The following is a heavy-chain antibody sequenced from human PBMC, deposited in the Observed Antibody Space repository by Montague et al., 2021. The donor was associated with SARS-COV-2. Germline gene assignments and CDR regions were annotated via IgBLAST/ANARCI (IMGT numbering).Heavy chain of an antibody. Sequence: SLRLSCAASGFTFNFYGLHWVRQTPGKGLEWVAHLSSDGNYKYYADSVKGRFTISRDNAKNTLYLQMNSLRVDDTAIYYCMKRCGDVDYLDFWGQGTLVTVSS. CDR1: GFTFNFYG. CDR3: MKRCGDVDYLDF. CDR2: LSSDGNYK. J-gene: IGHJ4*02. D-gene: IGHD2-21*01. V-gene: IGHV3-30*18.